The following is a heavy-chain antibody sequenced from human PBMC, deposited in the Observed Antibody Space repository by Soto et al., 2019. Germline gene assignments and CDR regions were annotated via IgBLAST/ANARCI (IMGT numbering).Heavy chain of an antibody. J-gene: IGHJ5*02. CDR3: ATGGLFSS. Sequence: QVQLQQWGAGLLKPSETLSLTCDISGEYFSANYWSWIRQTPGKGLEWLGEINHAGTTDYNPSVVDRIIISADASKNQFSLKLTSVTAMDTAVYYCATGGLFSSWGQGTLVTVSS. CDR2: INHAGTT. CDR1: GEYFSANY. D-gene: IGHD3-3*01. V-gene: IGHV4-34*01.